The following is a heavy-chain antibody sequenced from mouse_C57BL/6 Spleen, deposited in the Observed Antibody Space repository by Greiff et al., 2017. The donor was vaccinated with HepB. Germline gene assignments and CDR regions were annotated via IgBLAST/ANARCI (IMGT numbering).Heavy chain of an antibody. CDR3: ARRSYGSSYFDY. Sequence: DVMLVESGGGLVKPGGSLKLSCAASGFTFSSYTMSWVRQTPEKRLEWVATISGGGGNTYYPDSVKGRFTISRDNAKNTLYLQMSSLRSEDTALYYCARRSYGSSYFDYWGQGTTLTVSS. V-gene: IGHV5-9*01. D-gene: IGHD1-1*01. CDR2: ISGGGGNT. CDR1: GFTFSSYT. J-gene: IGHJ2*01.